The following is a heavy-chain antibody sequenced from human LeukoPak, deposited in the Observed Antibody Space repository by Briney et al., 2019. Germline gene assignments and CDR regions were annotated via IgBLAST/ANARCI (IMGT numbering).Heavy chain of an antibody. CDR1: NYSISSGYF. CDR3: ARARDSPDAFDI. V-gene: IGHV4-38-2*02. CDR2: IFHTGST. Sequence: PSETLSLTCTVSNYSISSGYFWGWIRQPPGKGLEWIGNIFHTGSTYYNPSLKSRVTMSADTSKNQFSLKLSSVTATDTAVYYCARARDSPDAFDIWGQGTMVTVSS. D-gene: IGHD3-22*01. J-gene: IGHJ3*02.